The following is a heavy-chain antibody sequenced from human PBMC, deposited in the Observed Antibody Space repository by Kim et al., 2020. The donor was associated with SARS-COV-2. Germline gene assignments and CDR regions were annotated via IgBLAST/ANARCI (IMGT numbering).Heavy chain of an antibody. D-gene: IGHD2-15*01. CDR2: ISYDGSNK. J-gene: IGHJ6*02. V-gene: IGHV3-30-3*01. CDR3: ARARGGNYYYGMDV. CDR1: GFTFSSYA. Sequence: GGSLRLSCAASGFTFSSYAMHWVRQAPGKGLEWVAVISYDGSNKYYADSVKGRFTISRDNSKNTLYLQMNSLRAEDTAVYYCARARGGNYYYGMDVWGQGSTVTVSS.